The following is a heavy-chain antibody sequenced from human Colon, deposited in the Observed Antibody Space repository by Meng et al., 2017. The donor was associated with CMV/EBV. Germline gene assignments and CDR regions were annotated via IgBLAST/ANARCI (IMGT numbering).Heavy chain of an antibody. D-gene: IGHD3-10*01. Sequence: GESLKISCAASGFTFNRYGMQWVRQAPGKGLEWVAFIRDDGSNKYYADSLKGRITISRDNSKNTVSLEMNSLRAEDTAIYYCAKGGGFIMSRGNSMDVWGQGTTVTVSS. J-gene: IGHJ6*02. CDR1: GFTFNRYG. V-gene: IGHV3-30*02. CDR2: IRDDGSNK. CDR3: AKGGGFIMSRGNSMDV.